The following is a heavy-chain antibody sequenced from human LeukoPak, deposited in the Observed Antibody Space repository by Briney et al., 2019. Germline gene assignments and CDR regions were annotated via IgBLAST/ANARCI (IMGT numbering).Heavy chain of an antibody. V-gene: IGHV3-11*04. Sequence: GGSLRLSCVVSGFSFSDSYMTWIRQTPGKGLEWLAYISGSSSDIYYADSVKGRFTISRDSSKNTLYLQLNSLRAEDTAVYYCARSPGLVGANYFDYWGQGTLVTVSS. D-gene: IGHD1-26*01. CDR1: GFSFSDSY. CDR3: ARSPGLVGANYFDY. J-gene: IGHJ4*02. CDR2: ISGSSSDI.